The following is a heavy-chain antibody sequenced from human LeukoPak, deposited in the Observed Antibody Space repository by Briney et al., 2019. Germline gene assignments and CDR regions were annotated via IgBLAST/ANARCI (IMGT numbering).Heavy chain of an antibody. CDR1: GGSISSSSYY. V-gene: IGHV4-39*07. CDR2: IYTSGST. Sequence: SETLSLTCTVSGGSISSSSYYWGWIRQPPGKGLEWIGSIYTSGSTNYNPSLKSRVTMSVDTSKNQFSLKLSSVTAADTAVYYCARGLHYYDSSGYQLNLFDPWGQGTLVTVSS. CDR3: ARGLHYYDSSGYQLNLFDP. D-gene: IGHD3-22*01. J-gene: IGHJ5*02.